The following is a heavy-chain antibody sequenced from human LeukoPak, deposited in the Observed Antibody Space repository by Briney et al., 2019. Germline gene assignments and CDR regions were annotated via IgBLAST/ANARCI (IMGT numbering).Heavy chain of an antibody. J-gene: IGHJ4*02. V-gene: IGHV1-8*01. Sequence: ASVKVSCKASGYTFTSYDINWVRQATGQGFEWMGWINPNSGGTNYAQKFQGRVTMTRDVSTSTVYMELSSLRSEDTAVYYCARDPDSYGYSNYFDYWGQGTLVTVSS. CDR3: ARDPDSYGYSNYFDY. CDR1: GYTFTSYD. D-gene: IGHD5-18*01. CDR2: INPNSGGT.